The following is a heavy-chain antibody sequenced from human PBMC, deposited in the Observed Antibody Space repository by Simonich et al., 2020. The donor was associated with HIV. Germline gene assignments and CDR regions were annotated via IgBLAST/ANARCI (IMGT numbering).Heavy chain of an antibody. CDR2: INPNSGGT. Sequence: QVQLVQSGAEVKKPGASVKVSCKASGYTFSGHYMHWVRQAPGQGLEWMGRINPNSGGTNYAQKFQGRVTMTRDPSISTAYRGLSRLRSDDTAVYYCARGPASTVVVYDAFDIWGQGTMVTVSS. D-gene: IGHD3-22*01. CDR3: ARGPASTVVVYDAFDI. CDR1: GYTFSGHY. V-gene: IGHV1-2*06. J-gene: IGHJ3*02.